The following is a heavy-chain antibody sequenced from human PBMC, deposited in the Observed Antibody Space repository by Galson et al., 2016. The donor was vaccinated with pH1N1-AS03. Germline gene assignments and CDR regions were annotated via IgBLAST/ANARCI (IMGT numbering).Heavy chain of an antibody. D-gene: IGHD1-26*01. CDR2: ISYSGDTE. J-gene: IGHJ4*02. V-gene: IGHV3-48*03. CDR1: GFTFSGYE. Sequence: LRLSCAASGFTFSGYEMNWVRQAPGKGLEWISYISYSGDTENYADSVKGRFSISRDNAKNSLYLQMSALRPEDTAVYYCVRPSSGSFRYWGPGTLVTVSS. CDR3: VRPSSGSFRY.